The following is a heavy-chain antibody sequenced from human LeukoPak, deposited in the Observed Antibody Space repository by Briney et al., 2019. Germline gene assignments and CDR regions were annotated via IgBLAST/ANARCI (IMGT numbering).Heavy chain of an antibody. CDR3: ARAVVRGVLDY. V-gene: IGHV1-3*01. CDR1: GYTFTSYA. J-gene: IGHJ4*02. D-gene: IGHD3-10*01. CDR2: INAGYGNT. Sequence: ASVKVSRKASGYTFTSYAMHWVRQAPGQRLEWMGWINAGYGNTKYSQKFQARVTITRDTSASTAYMELSSLRSEDTAVYYCARAVVRGVLDYWGQGTLVTVSS.